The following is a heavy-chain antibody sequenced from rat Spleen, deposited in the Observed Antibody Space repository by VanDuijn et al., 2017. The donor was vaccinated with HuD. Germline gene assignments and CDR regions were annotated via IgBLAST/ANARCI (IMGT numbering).Heavy chain of an antibody. CDR1: GFSLTNYH. V-gene: IGHV2-43*01. D-gene: IGHD1-12*03. Sequence: QVQLKESGPGLVQPSQTLSLTCTVSGFSLTNYHVSWVRQPPEKGLEWLGVICTGGATAYNSLLKSRLSISMDISKSQVFLKMNRLETEDTATYYCARDRGITMMVPLMDAWGQGASVTVSS. J-gene: IGHJ4*01. CDR2: ICTGGAT. CDR3: ARDRGITMMVPLMDA.